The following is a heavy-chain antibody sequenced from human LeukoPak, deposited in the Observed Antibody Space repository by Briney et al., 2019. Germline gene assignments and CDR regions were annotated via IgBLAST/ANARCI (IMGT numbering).Heavy chain of an antibody. CDR1: GFPFSSYN. D-gene: IGHD4-17*01. CDR3: ARDQYGDYALDY. V-gene: IGHV3-48*01. Sequence: GGSLRLSCTASGFPFSSYNINWVRQAPGKGLEWLSYISSTTNPIYYADSVKGRFTISRDNAKNSVYLQMNSLRAEDTAVYYCARDQYGDYALDYWGQGTLVTVSS. J-gene: IGHJ4*02. CDR2: ISSTTNPI.